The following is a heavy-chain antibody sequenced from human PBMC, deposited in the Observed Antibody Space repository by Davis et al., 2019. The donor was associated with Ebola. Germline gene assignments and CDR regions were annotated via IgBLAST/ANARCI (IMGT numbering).Heavy chain of an antibody. V-gene: IGHV1-69*13. J-gene: IGHJ4*02. Sequence: AASVKVSCKASGGTFSTYPIIWVRQAPGQGLEWMGGIIPIFGTVNYAQKFQGRVTITADESTSTAYMELSGLRSEDTAVFFCARGTPTTQETLGSWGQGTLVTVSS. CDR2: IIPIFGTV. CDR3: ARGTPTTQETLGS. CDR1: GGTFSTYP. D-gene: IGHD1-1*01.